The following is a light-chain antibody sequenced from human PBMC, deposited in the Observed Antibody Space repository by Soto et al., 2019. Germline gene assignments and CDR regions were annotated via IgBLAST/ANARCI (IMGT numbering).Light chain of an antibody. V-gene: IGLV2-14*01. CDR1: SSDVGGYNY. Sequence: QSALTQSASVSGSPGQSITISCTGTSSDVGGYNYVSWYQQHPGKAPQLMIYDVSNRPTGGSNRFSDSNSGNTASLTISGLQAEDEDDYNCSSYTTSSTYVFVTGTKVTVL. J-gene: IGLJ1*01. CDR3: SSYTTSSTYV. CDR2: DVS.